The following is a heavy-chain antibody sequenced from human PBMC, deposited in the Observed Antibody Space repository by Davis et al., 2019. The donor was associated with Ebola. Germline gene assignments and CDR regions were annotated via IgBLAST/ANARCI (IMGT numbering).Heavy chain of an antibody. CDR3: ARDSVYYDIWRAIQPRENYYGMDV. J-gene: IGHJ6*04. V-gene: IGHV4-59*12. CDR2: IYYSGST. D-gene: IGHD3-3*01. Sequence: MPSETLSLTCTVSGGSISSYYWSWIRQPPGKGLEWIGHIYYSGSTNYNPSLKSRVTISVDKSKNQFSLIMNSVTAADTAVYYCARDSVYYDIWRAIQPRENYYGMDVWGKGTTVTVSS. CDR1: GGSISSYY.